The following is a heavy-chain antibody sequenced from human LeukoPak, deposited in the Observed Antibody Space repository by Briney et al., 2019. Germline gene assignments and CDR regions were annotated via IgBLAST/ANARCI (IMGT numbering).Heavy chain of an antibody. CDR2: IDPTDSYT. D-gene: IGHD6-19*01. Sequence: GESLNISCQGSGYSFTSYWISWVRQMPGKGLEWLGRIDPTDSYTYYSPSFQGHVTISADKSIYTAYLQWSSLKASDTAMYYCARQKGIAVAGPDGFDPWGQGTLVTVSS. J-gene: IGHJ5*02. CDR3: ARQKGIAVAGPDGFDP. V-gene: IGHV5-10-1*01. CDR1: GYSFTSYW.